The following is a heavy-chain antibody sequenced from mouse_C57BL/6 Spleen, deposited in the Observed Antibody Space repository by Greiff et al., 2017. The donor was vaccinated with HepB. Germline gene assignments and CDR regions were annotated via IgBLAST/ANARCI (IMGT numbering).Heavy chain of an antibody. V-gene: IGHV1-69*01. J-gene: IGHJ1*03. Sequence: QVQLQQPGAELVMPGASVKLSCKASGYTFTSYWMHWVKQRPGQGLEWIGEIDPSDSYTNYNQKFKGKSTSTVDKSSSTAYMQLSSLTSEDSAVYYCARRAPYWYFDVWGTGTTVTVSS. CDR3: ARRAPYWYFDV. CDR1: GYTFTSYW. CDR2: IDPSDSYT. D-gene: IGHD3-1*01.